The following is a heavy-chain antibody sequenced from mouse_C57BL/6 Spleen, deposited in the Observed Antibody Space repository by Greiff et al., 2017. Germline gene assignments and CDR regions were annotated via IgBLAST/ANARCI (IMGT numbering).Heavy chain of an antibody. V-gene: IGHV1-81*01. CDR3: ARFFYYDYDDAMDY. Sequence: VQVVESGAELARPGASVKLSCKASGYTFTSYGISWVKQRTGQGLEWIGEIYPRSGNTYYNEKFKGKATLTADKSSSTAYMELRSLTSEDSAVYFCARFFYYDYDDAMDYWGQGTSVTVSS. J-gene: IGHJ4*01. CDR1: GYTFTSYG. D-gene: IGHD2-4*01. CDR2: IYPRSGNT.